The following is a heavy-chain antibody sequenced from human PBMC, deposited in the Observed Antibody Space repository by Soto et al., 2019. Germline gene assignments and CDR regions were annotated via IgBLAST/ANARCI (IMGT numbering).Heavy chain of an antibody. CDR2: IYWDDDN. CDR1: GFSLSTSGVG. V-gene: IGHV2-5*02. CDR3: AHRNRHCSSTSCYVVTFDI. D-gene: IGHD2-2*01. Sequence: QITLKESGPTLVKPTQTLTLTCTFSGFSLSTSGVGVGWIRQPPGKALEWLALIYWDDDNRYSPSLRSRLTITKDTSKNQVVLTMTNMDPVDTATYYCAHRNRHCSSTSCYVVTFDIWGQGTMVTVSS. J-gene: IGHJ3*02.